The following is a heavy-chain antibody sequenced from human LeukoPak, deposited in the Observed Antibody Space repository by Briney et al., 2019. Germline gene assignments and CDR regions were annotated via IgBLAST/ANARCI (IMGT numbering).Heavy chain of an antibody. CDR2: MNPNSGNT. CDR1: GYTFTSYD. CDR3: ARGVRLVRGVSRYYYYMDV. D-gene: IGHD3-10*01. Sequence: ASVKVSCKASGYTFTSYDINWVRQATGQGLEWMGWMNPNSGNTGYAQKFQGRVTMTRNTSISTAYMELSSLRSEDTAVYYCARGVRLVRGVSRYYYYMDVWGNGTTVTVSS. V-gene: IGHV1-8*01. J-gene: IGHJ6*03.